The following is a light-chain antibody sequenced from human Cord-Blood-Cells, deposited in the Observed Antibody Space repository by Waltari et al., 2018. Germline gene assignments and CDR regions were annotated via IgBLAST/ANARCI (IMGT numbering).Light chain of an antibody. V-gene: IGKV3-20*01. Sequence: EIVLTQSPGPLSLSPGERATLSCRASQSVSSSYLSWYQQKPGQTPRLLVYGASSRATGIPARCSGSGAATVFTLTSSRLDPEDLALYYCQHYGSSPTFGQGTKLEIK. CDR1: QSVSSSY. CDR2: GAS. J-gene: IGKJ2*01. CDR3: QHYGSSPT.